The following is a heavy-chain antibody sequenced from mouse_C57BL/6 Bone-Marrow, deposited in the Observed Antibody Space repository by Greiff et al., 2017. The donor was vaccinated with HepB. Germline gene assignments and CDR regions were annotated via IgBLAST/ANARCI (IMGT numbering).Heavy chain of an antibody. J-gene: IGHJ3*01. CDR3: TRAQAHPTFAL. Sequence: DVMLVESGEGLVKPGGSLKLSCAASGFTFSSYAMSWVRQTPEKRLEWVAYISSGGDYIYYADTVKGRFTISRDNARNTLYLQMSSLKSEDTAMYYCTRAQAHPTFALWGQGTLVTVSA. CDR1: GFTFSSYA. CDR2: ISSGGDYI. V-gene: IGHV5-9-1*02. D-gene: IGHD3-2*02.